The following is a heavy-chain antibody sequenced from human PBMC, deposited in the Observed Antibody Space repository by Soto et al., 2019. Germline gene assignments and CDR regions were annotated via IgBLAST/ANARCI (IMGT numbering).Heavy chain of an antibody. CDR1: GYTFTSYG. CDR2: ISAYNGNT. D-gene: IGHD3-16*02. CDR3: ARDSGLGVFSLYGGGADAFDI. Sequence: ASVKVSCKASGYTFTSYGISWVRQAPGQGLEWMGWISAYNGNTNYAQKLQGRVTMTTDTSTSTAYMELRSLRSDDTAVYYCARDSGLGVFSLYGGGADAFDIWGQGTMVTVSS. J-gene: IGHJ3*02. V-gene: IGHV1-18*01.